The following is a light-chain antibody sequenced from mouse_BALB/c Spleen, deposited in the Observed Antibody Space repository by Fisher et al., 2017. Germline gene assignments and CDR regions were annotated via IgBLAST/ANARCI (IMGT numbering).Light chain of an antibody. Sequence: IVITQTTAIMSASLGERVTMTCTASSSVSSSYLHWYQQKPGSSPKLWIYSTSNLASGVPARFSGSGSGNSYSLTISSMEGEDAATYYCQQFTSSPYTFGGGTKLEIK. V-gene: IGKV4-74*01. J-gene: IGKJ2*01. CDR3: QQFTSSPYT. CDR1: SSVSSSY. CDR2: STS.